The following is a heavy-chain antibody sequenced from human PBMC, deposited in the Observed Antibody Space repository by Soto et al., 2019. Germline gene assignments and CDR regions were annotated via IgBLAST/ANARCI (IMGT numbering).Heavy chain of an antibody. Sequence: PGGSLRLCWAASGFTFDDYSRNWVRQVPGKGLEWVSVISCDGADKYYADSVKGRFTISRDNSKNTLYLQMNSLRAEDTAVYYCARDNWEAEKEVTQYYYGMDVWGQGTTVTVSS. V-gene: IGHV3-30*03. CDR2: ISCDGADK. D-gene: IGHD1-26*01. CDR3: ARDNWEAEKEVTQYYYGMDV. J-gene: IGHJ6*02. CDR1: GFTFDDYS.